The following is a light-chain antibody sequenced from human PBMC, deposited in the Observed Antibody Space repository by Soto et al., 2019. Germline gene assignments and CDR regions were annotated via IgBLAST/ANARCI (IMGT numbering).Light chain of an antibody. CDR3: QQNKDWPGT. V-gene: IGKV3-15*01. Sequence: EILMTQSSATLSVSPGERVTFSCRASQSVSYYLAWYQQKPGQAPRLLIYDASTRATGVPVRFSGSGSGTEFTLTISSLQSEDFGVYYCQQNKDWPGTFGQGTKVEIK. CDR2: DAS. CDR1: QSVSYY. J-gene: IGKJ1*01.